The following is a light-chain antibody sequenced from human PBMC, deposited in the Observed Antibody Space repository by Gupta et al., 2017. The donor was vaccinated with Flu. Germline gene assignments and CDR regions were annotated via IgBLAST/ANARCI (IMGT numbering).Light chain of an antibody. Sequence: DIHMTQPPLSLSASVADRVTITCRASQSISSYLNWYQQKPGEAPKLLIYAASSVHSGLASRFRGSGSGTDFTLNITSLQTEDFATYYCKQSYKYPRTFGQGTKLEI. CDR3: KQSYKYPRT. CDR1: QSISSY. V-gene: IGKV1-39*01. J-gene: IGKJ2*01. CDR2: AAS.